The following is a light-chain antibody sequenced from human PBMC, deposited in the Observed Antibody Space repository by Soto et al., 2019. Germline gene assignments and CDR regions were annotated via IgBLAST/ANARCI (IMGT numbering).Light chain of an antibody. J-gene: IGKJ5*01. CDR1: QSVSSSY. Sequence: EIVLTQSPGTLSLSPGERATLSCRASQSVSSSYLAWYQQKPGQAPRLLIYGASSRATGTPDRFSGSGSGTDFTLTINSLQSEDSAVYYCQQHNQWPITFGQGTRLEIK. CDR2: GAS. CDR3: QQHNQWPIT. V-gene: IGKV3D-20*02.